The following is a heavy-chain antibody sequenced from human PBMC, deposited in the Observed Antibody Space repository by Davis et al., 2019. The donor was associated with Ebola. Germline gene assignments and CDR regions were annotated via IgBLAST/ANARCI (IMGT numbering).Heavy chain of an antibody. CDR1: GYTLTSYG. Sequence: AASVTVSCKASGYTLTSYGISWVRQAPGQGLEWMGWISAYNGNTNYAQKLQGRVTMTTDTSTSTAYMELRSLRSDDTAVYYCARRYNWNYWGWFDPWGQGTLVTVSS. D-gene: IGHD1-7*01. CDR2: ISAYNGNT. V-gene: IGHV1-18*01. J-gene: IGHJ5*02. CDR3: ARRYNWNYWGWFDP.